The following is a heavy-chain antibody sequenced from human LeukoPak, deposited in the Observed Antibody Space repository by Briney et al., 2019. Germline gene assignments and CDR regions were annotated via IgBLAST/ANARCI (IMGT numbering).Heavy chain of an antibody. CDR1: GGSFSGYY. V-gene: IGHV4-34*01. Sequence: SETLSLTCAVHGGSFSGYYWSWIRQPPGKRLEWIGEINHSGSTNYNPSLKSRVTISVDTSKNQISLKLSSVTAADTAVYYCARDGSSWSPDYWGQGTLVTVSS. J-gene: IGHJ4*02. CDR3: ARDGSSWSPDY. D-gene: IGHD6-13*01. CDR2: INHSGST.